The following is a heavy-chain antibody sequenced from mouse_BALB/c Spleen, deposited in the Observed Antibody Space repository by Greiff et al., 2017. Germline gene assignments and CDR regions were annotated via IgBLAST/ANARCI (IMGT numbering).Heavy chain of an antibody. CDR2: IDPANGNT. D-gene: IGHD4-1*01. Sequence: DVKLVESGAELVKPGASVKLSCTASGFNIKDTYMHWVKQRPEQGLEWIGRIDPANGNTKYDPKFQGKATITADTSSNTAYLQLSSLTSEDTAVYYCARSGANWDGLYAMDYWGQGTSVTVSS. CDR1: GFNIKDTY. J-gene: IGHJ4*01. V-gene: IGHV14-3*02. CDR3: ARSGANWDGLYAMDY.